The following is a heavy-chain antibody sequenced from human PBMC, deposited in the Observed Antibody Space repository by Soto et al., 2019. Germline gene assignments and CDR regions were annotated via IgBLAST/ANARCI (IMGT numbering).Heavy chain of an antibody. Sequence: QVQLVQSGAEVKKPGSSVTVSCKASGGTFSSYTISWVRQAPGQGLEWMGGIIPIFGTANYAQKFQGRVTITADEATSTAYKELRSLRSDDTAVYYCARGNHRWLQLGYFDLWGRGTLVTVSS. CDR3: ARGNHRWLQLGYFDL. V-gene: IGHV1-69*12. CDR1: GGTFSSYT. D-gene: IGHD5-12*01. J-gene: IGHJ2*01. CDR2: IIPIFGTA.